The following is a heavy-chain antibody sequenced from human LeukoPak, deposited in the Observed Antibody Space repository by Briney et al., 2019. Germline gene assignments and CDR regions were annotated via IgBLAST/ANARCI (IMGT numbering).Heavy chain of an antibody. CDR2: ISYDGSNK. CDR3: ASNYFDSDGYYWGFDY. D-gene: IGHD3-22*01. CDR1: RFTFSDYS. Sequence: GGSLRLSCAASRFTFSDYSMHWVRQAPGKGLEWVAVISYDGSNKYYADSVKGRFTISRDNSKNTLYLQMNSLRAEDTAVYYCASNYFDSDGYYWGFDYWGQGTLVTVSS. J-gene: IGHJ4*02. V-gene: IGHV3-30-3*01.